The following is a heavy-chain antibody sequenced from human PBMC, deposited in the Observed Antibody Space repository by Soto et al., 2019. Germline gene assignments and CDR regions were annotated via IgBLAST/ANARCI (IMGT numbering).Heavy chain of an antibody. CDR3: ARDPIVVVPATTIPNGYYYYYYGMDV. J-gene: IGHJ6*02. V-gene: IGHV1-69*06. D-gene: IGHD2-2*01. Sequence: SVKVSCKASGGTFSSYAISWVRQAPGQGLEWMGGIIPIFGTANYAQKFQGRVTITADKSTSTAYMELSSLRSEDTAVYDCARDPIVVVPATTIPNGYYYYYYGMDVWGQGTTVTVSS. CDR2: IIPIFGTA. CDR1: GGTFSSYA.